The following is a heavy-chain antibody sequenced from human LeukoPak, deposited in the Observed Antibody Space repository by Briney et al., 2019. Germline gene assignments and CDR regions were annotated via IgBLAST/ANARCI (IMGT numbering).Heavy chain of an antibody. CDR2: IWYDGSNK. V-gene: IGHV3-33*01. J-gene: IGHJ3*02. CDR3: ARDTSAFDI. D-gene: IGHD3-3*01. CDR1: GFTFSSYG. Sequence: PGRSLRLSRAASGFTFSSYGMHWVRQAPGKGLEWVAVIWYDGSNKYYADSVKGRFTISRDNSKNTLYLQMNSLRAEDTAVYYCARDTSAFDIWGQGTMVTVSS.